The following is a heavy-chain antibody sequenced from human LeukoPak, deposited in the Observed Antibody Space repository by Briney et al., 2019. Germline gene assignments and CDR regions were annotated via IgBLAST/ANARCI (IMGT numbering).Heavy chain of an antibody. CDR2: FLYSGTT. D-gene: IGHD1-26*01. Sequence: SETLSLTCSVSNGALKNYYWTWIRQPPGQGLEWIGNFLYSGTTTYRASLDSRLIISVDNSKNTVSLRLFSVTAADTAVYYCATLVYSGSRYHFDTWGQGTLVTVSS. J-gene: IGHJ4*02. CDR3: ATLVYSGSRYHFDT. CDR1: NGALKNYY. V-gene: IGHV4-59*01.